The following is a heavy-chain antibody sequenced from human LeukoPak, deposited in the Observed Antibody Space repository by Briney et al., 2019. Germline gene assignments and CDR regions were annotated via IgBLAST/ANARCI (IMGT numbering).Heavy chain of an antibody. CDR3: ARVNYRSGFFRNFYYYGMDV. V-gene: IGHV1-2*02. J-gene: IGHJ6*02. D-gene: IGHD6-19*01. Sequence: ASVKVSCKASGYTFSDYYIHWVRQGPGHGLEWMGWINPNSGGTDYAQRFQGRVTMTRETSNTTAYMGLSRLRSDDTAVYYCARVNYRSGFFRNFYYYGMDVWGQGTTVTVSS. CDR2: INPNSGGT. CDR1: GYTFSDYY.